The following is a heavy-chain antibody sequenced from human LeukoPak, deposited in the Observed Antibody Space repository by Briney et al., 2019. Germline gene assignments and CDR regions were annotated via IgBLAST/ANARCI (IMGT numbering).Heavy chain of an antibody. J-gene: IGHJ5*02. CDR2: IIPILGIA. D-gene: IGHD4-17*01. Sequence: ASVKVSCKASGGTFSSYTISWVRQAPGQGLEWMGRIIPILGIANYAQKFQGGVTITADKSTSTAYMELSSLRSEDTAVYYCARDRLDYGDYGRPLDEYNWFDPWGQGTLVTVSS. CDR3: ARDRLDYGDYGRPLDEYNWFDP. CDR1: GGTFSSYT. V-gene: IGHV1-69*04.